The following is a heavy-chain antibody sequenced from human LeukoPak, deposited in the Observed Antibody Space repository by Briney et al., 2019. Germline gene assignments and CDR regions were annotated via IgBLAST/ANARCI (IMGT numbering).Heavy chain of an antibody. D-gene: IGHD4-17*01. CDR2: IYYSGST. Sequence: ETLSLTCTVSGGSISSYYWTWIRQPPGKGLEWSGNIYYSGSTKYNPSLRSRVTISVDTSKSQFSLKLSSVTAADTAVYYCASQYGDYRAVVYWGQGTLVTVSS. CDR1: GGSISSYY. J-gene: IGHJ4*02. CDR3: ASQYGDYRAVVY. V-gene: IGHV4-59*08.